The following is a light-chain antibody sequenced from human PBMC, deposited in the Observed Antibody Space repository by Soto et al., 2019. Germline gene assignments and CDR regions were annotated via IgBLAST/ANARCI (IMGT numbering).Light chain of an antibody. Sequence: EIVLTQSPGTLSLSPGERATLSCTASQSVISSCLAWYQRKPGQAPRLLIHTTSIRATDITDRFSGSGSGTDFTLTISRLEPDDFAVYYCQQCGGSPLFSFGPGTRVDI. V-gene: IGKV3-20*01. CDR2: TTS. CDR1: QSVISSC. J-gene: IGKJ3*01. CDR3: QQCGGSPLFS.